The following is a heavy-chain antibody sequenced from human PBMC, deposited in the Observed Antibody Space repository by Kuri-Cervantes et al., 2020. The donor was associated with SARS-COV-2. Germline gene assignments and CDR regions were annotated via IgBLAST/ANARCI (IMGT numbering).Heavy chain of an antibody. CDR2: ISGSGGST. Sequence: GGSLRLSCAASGFTFSSYAMSWVRQAPGKGLEWVSAISGSGGSTYYADSVKGRFTISRDNAKNSLYLQMNSLRAEDTAAYYCAILGYCSSTSCAPDAFDIWGQGTMVTVSS. CDR3: AILGYCSSTSCAPDAFDI. J-gene: IGHJ3*02. D-gene: IGHD2-2*01. CDR1: GFTFSSYA. V-gene: IGHV3-23*01.